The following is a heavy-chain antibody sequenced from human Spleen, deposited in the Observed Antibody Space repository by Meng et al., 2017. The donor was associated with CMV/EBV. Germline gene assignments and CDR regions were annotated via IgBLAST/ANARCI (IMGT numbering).Heavy chain of an antibody. CDR2: ISSSRSTI. V-gene: IGHV3-48*04. J-gene: IGHJ4*02. Sequence: GESLKISCAASGFTFNSYSMNWVRQAPGKGLEWVSYISSSRSTIYYADSVKGRFTISRDNAKNSLYLQMNSLRAEDTAVYYCARDEAIFGVVPTYFDNWGQGTLVTVSS. CDR3: ARDEAIFGVVPTYFDN. D-gene: IGHD3-3*01. CDR1: GFTFNSYS.